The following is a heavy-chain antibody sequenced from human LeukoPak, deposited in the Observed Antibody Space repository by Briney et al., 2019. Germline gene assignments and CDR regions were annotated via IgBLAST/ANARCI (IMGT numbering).Heavy chain of an antibody. CDR3: ARHGITIFGVVIPWFDP. J-gene: IGHJ5*02. CDR1: GGSISSSSYY. V-gene: IGHV4-39*01. D-gene: IGHD3-3*01. Sequence: SETLSLTCTVSGGSISSSSYYWGWIRQPPGKGLEWIGSIYYSGSTYYNPSLKSRVTISVDTSKNQFSLKLSSVTAADTAVYYCARHGITIFGVVIPWFDPWGQGTLVTVSS. CDR2: IYYSGST.